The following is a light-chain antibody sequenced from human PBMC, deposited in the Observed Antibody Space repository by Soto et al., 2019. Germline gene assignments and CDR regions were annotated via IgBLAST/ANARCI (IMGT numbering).Light chain of an antibody. CDR1: STDVWNYNF. J-gene: IGLJ2*01. CDR2: DVS. CDR3: CSSFADASATVA. V-gene: IGLV2-23*02. Sequence: QYALTQPASVSGSPGQSITISCTGTSTDVWNYNFVSWYQQHPGKTPKLLILDVSKRPSGVSDRFSGSKSGNTASLAISGLQADDEADDYGCSSFADASATVAFGGGTKVTVL.